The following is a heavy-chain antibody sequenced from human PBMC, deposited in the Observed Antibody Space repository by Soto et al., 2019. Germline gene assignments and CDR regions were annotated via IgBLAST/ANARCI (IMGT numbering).Heavy chain of an antibody. CDR2: VSWNSDTI. Sequence: SLRLSCAVSGFNFDDYAMHWVRQAPGKGLEWVSGVSWNSDTIGYADSVKGRFTISRDNAENSLYLQMNSLRPEDTALYYCAKVRRGKYFQHWGQGTQVTVS. CDR1: GFNFDDYA. CDR3: AKVRRGKYFQH. V-gene: IGHV3-9*01. J-gene: IGHJ1*01. D-gene: IGHD6-13*01.